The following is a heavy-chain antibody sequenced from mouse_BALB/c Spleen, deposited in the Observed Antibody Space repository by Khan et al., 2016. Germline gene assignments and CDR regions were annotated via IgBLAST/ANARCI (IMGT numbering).Heavy chain of an antibody. D-gene: IGHD2-3*01. J-gene: IGHJ4*01. CDR2: INPGSGGT. V-gene: IGHV1-54*01. CDR3: ARYDGYYYAMDY. CDR1: GYAFTNYL. Sequence: QMQLQQPGAELVRPGTSVKVSCKASGYAFTNYLIEWVKQRPGQGLEWIGVINPGSGGTNYNEKFKGKATLTADKSSSTAYMQLSSLTSDDSAVYFCARYDGYYYAMDYWGQGTSVTVSS.